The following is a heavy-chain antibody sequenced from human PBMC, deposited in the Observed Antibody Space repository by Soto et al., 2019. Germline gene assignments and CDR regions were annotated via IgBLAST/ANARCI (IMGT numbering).Heavy chain of an antibody. J-gene: IGHJ1*01. CDR1: GFTFDDYA. CDR3: VKDESINWYSGHFRH. Sequence: GGSLRLSCAASGFTFDDYAMHWVRQVPGKGLEWVSGINWNSGSIGYADSVKGRFAISRDNAKNSLHLQMNSLRAEDTASYYCVKDESINWYSGHFRHWGQGTLVTVSS. CDR2: INWNSGSI. D-gene: IGHD6-13*01. V-gene: IGHV3-9*01.